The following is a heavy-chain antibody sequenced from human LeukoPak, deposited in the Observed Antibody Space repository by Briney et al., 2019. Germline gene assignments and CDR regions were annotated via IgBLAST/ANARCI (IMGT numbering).Heavy chain of an antibody. CDR3: ARDGGPTGVLNFDY. Sequence: SQTLSLTCAISVHFVSSSNAAWNWVRQSPSRGLEWLGRTYLRSRWYHDFAESVKSRISINGDTSKNQFSLQLNSVTAEDTAVYYCARDGGPTGVLNFDYWGQGTLVTVSS. D-gene: IGHD3-3*01. CDR2: TYLRSRWYH. CDR1: VHFVSSSNAA. V-gene: IGHV6-1*01. J-gene: IGHJ4*02.